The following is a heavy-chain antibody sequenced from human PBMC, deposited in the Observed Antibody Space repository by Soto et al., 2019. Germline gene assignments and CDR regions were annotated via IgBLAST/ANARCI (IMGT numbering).Heavy chain of an antibody. CDR1: GFTFSSYA. CDR3: AKPPVPGYSSSWYPRYFDY. D-gene: IGHD6-13*01. V-gene: IGHV3-23*01. Sequence: GGSLRLSCAASGFTFSSYAMSWVRQAPGKGLEWVSAISGSGGSTYYADSVKGRFTISRDNSKNTLYLQMNSLRAEDTAVYYCAKPPVPGYSSSWYPRYFDYWGQGTLVTVSS. J-gene: IGHJ4*02. CDR2: ISGSGGST.